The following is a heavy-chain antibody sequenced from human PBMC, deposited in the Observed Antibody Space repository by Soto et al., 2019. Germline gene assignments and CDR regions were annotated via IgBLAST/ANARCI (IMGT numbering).Heavy chain of an antibody. V-gene: IGHV3-30*14. J-gene: IGHJ4*02. Sequence: QVQLVESGGGVVPPGGSLRVSCVASGFTFSSYNMHWVRQAPGEGLEWVAVISFDGANKLYADSVKGRSTISRDISRHTLYLQMSSLGDEDTAIYYCARDGYNRGGGAYWGQGTLVTFSS. CDR2: ISFDGANK. CDR3: ARDGYNRGGGAY. CDR1: GFTFSSYN. D-gene: IGHD2-21*01.